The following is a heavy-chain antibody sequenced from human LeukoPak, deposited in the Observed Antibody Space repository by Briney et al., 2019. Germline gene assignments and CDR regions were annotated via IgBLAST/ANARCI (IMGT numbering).Heavy chain of an antibody. CDR1: GGSISSYY. CDR3: ARELSEGGSEYYFDY. D-gene: IGHD3-10*01. J-gene: IGHJ4*02. CDR2: IYYSGST. V-gene: IGHV4-59*01. Sequence: SETLSLTCTVSGGSISSYYWSWIRQPPGKGLEWIGYIYYSGSTNYNPSLKSRVTISVDTSKNQFSLKLSSVTAADTAVYYCARELSEGGSEYYFDYWGQGTLVTVSS.